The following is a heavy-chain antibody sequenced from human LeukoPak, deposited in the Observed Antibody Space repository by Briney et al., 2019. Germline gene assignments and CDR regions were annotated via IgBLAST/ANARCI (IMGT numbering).Heavy chain of an antibody. Sequence: SETLSLTCTVSGGSIISGGYYWSWIRQLPGKGLEWIGYFYYSGSTNHNPSLKSRLTISADTSKNKFSLKLSSVTVADTAIYYCARGYCSGGSCYSARYWGQGTLVTVSS. J-gene: IGHJ4*02. D-gene: IGHD2-15*01. CDR1: GGSIISGGYY. V-gene: IGHV4-31*03. CDR2: FYYSGST. CDR3: ARGYCSGGSCYSARY.